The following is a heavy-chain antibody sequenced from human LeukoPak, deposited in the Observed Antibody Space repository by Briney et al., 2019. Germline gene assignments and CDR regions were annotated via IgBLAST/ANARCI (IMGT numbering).Heavy chain of an antibody. Sequence: GASVKVSCKASGYTFTSYDINWVRQATGQGLEWMGWMNPNSGNTGYAQKFQGRVTMTRNTSISTAYMELSSLRSEDTAVYYCARASDPEYGSGSYLFDYWGQGTLVTVSS. CDR3: ARASDPEYGSGSYLFDY. J-gene: IGHJ4*02. V-gene: IGHV1-8*01. D-gene: IGHD3-10*01. CDR1: GYTFTSYD. CDR2: MNPNSGNT.